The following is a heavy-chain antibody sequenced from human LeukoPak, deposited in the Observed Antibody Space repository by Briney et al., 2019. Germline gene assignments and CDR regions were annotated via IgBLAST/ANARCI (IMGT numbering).Heavy chain of an antibody. D-gene: IGHD2-15*01. J-gene: IGHJ4*02. CDR3: AKWGCSGVNCYPFAY. Sequence: GGSLRLSCAASQFKFSSYGMHWVRQAPGKGLEWVAFIRHDESNTNYADSVKGRFTVSRDNSKNTLYLQMNSLRPEDTAVYYCAKWGCSGVNCYPFAYWGQGTLVTVSS. V-gene: IGHV3-30*02. CDR1: QFKFSSYG. CDR2: IRHDESNT.